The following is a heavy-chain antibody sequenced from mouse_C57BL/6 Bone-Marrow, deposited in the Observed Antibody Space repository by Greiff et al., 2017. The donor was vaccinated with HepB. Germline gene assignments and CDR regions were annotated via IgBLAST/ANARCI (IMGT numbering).Heavy chain of an antibody. D-gene: IGHD1-1*01. J-gene: IGHJ3*01. Sequence: VQLQQPGAELVRPGPSVKLSCKASGYTFTSYWMHWVKQRPGQGLEWIGVIDPSDSYTNYNQKFKGKATLTVDTSSSTAYMQLSSLTSEDSAVYYCARRAFTTVVARDWFAYWGQGTLVTVSA. CDR3: ARRAFTTVVARDWFAY. CDR2: IDPSDSYT. CDR1: GYTFTSYW. V-gene: IGHV1-59*01.